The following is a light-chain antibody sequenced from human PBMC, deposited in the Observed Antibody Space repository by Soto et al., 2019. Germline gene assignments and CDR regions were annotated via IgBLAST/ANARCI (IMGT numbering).Light chain of an antibody. CDR3: QQSYSTLFS. Sequence: DIQMTQSPSSLSASVGDRVTITCRASQTIIRYLNWYQQKVGRAPNLLIYAASSLQSGVPSRFSGSGSGTEFTLTISSLQHEDFATYYCQQSYSTLFSFGPGTKVEIK. J-gene: IGKJ3*01. V-gene: IGKV1-39*01. CDR2: AAS. CDR1: QTIIRY.